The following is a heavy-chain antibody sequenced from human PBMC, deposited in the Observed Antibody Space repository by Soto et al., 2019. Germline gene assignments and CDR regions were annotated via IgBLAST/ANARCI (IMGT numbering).Heavy chain of an antibody. CDR1: GFIFTDYS. Sequence: EVQLVESGGGLVKPGGSLRLSCAASGFIFTDYSVNWVRQAPGKGLEWVSSISSTGRYINYADSVKGRFTISRDNAKNSLYLHMNSLRAEDTAVYYCARSLFIAALDTEPFDYWGQGTLVTVSS. V-gene: IGHV3-21*04. D-gene: IGHD6-13*01. CDR3: ARSLFIAALDTEPFDY. CDR2: ISSTGRYI. J-gene: IGHJ4*02.